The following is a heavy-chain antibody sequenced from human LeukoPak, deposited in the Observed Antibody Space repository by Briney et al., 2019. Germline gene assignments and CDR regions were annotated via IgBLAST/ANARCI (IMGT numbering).Heavy chain of an antibody. CDR1: GGSISSYY. V-gene: IGHV4-59*12. Sequence: PSETLSLTCTVSGGSISSYYWSWIRQPPGKGLEWIGYIYYSGSTNYNPSLKSRVTISVDTSKNQFSLKLSSVTAADTAVYYCARSGPTYYYGSGSYYKFGRAFDIWGQGTMVTVSS. D-gene: IGHD3-10*01. J-gene: IGHJ3*02. CDR3: ARSGPTYYYGSGSYYKFGRAFDI. CDR2: IYYSGST.